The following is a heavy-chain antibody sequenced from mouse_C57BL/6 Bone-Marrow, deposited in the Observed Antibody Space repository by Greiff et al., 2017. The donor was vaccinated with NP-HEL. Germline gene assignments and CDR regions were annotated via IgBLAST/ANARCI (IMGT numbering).Heavy chain of an antibody. D-gene: IGHD2-5*01. CDR2: SRNKANDYTT. CDR3: ARGGSYYSNHGGYFDV. CDR1: GFTFSDFY. J-gene: IGHJ1*03. Sequence: EVQLVESGGGLVQSGRSLRLSCATSGFTFSDFYMEWVRQAPGKGLEWIAASRNKANDYTTEYSASVKGRFIVSRDTSQSILFLQMNALRAEETAIYYWARGGSYYSNHGGYFDVWGTGTTVPVSS. V-gene: IGHV7-1*01.